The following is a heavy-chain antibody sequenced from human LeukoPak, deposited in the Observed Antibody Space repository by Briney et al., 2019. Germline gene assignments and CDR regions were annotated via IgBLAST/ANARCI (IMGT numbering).Heavy chain of an antibody. D-gene: IGHD3-3*01. J-gene: IGHJ4*02. CDR2: ITITDGGA. CDR1: GFIFRTHA. V-gene: IGHV3-23*01. Sequence: GGSLRLSCTASGFIFRTHAMSWVRQAPGKGLEWLSTITITDGGAYYIDSVKGRFTMSRDNSKNTLYLQMNSLRAEDTALYYCTREAWRPYLDYWGQGTLVTVSS. CDR3: TREAWRPYLDY.